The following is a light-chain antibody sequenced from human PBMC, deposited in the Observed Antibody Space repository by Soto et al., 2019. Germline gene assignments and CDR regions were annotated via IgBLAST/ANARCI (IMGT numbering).Light chain of an antibody. CDR3: SSYTRSSIFV. Sequence: QSALTQPASVYGSPGQSITVSCSGTSSDVGYNKYVSWYQQYPGKAPKLLIYDVNSRPSGVSNRFSGSKSGNTASLTISGLQAEDEADYYCSSYTRSSIFVFGTGTKLTVL. CDR2: DVN. V-gene: IGLV2-14*01. J-gene: IGLJ1*01. CDR1: SSDVGYNKY.